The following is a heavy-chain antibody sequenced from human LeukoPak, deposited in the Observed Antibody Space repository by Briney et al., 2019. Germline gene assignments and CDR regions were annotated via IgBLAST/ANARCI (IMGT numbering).Heavy chain of an antibody. J-gene: IGHJ4*02. CDR1: GGSFGGYY. D-gene: IGHD4-17*01. V-gene: IGHV4-34*01. Sequence: ASETPSLTCAVYGGSFGGYYWSWIRQPPGKGLEWIGEINHSGSTNYNPSLKSRVTISVDTSKNQFSLKLSSVTAADTAVYYCARLPTVTFFDYWGQGTLVTVSS. CDR2: INHSGST. CDR3: ARLPTVTFFDY.